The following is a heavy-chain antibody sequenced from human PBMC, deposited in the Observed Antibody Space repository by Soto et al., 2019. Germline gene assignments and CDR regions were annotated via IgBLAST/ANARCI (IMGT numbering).Heavy chain of an antibody. J-gene: IGHJ3*02. Sequence: ASVKVSCKASGYTFTSYGISWERQAPGQGLEWMGWISAYNGNTNYAQKLQGRVTMTTDTSTSTAYMELRSLRSDDTAVYYCARGRTTVTTGDAFDIWGQGTMVTVSS. CDR1: GYTFTSYG. CDR2: ISAYNGNT. V-gene: IGHV1-18*01. CDR3: ARGRTTVTTGDAFDI. D-gene: IGHD4-17*01.